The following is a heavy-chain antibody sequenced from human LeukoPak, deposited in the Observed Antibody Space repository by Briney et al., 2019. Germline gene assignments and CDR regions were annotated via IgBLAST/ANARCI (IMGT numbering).Heavy chain of an antibody. J-gene: IGHJ4*02. CDR3: AKDRYCSSSNCYGPFDY. V-gene: IGHV3-43*02. CDR1: GFTFDDSA. D-gene: IGHD2-2*01. Sequence: GGSLRLSCAASGFTFDDSAMHWVRQAPGEGLEWVSLISADGSSTYYADSVKGRFTISRDNSKNSLYLQMNSLRTEDTALYYCAKDRYCSSSNCYGPFDYWGQGTLVTVSS. CDR2: ISADGSST.